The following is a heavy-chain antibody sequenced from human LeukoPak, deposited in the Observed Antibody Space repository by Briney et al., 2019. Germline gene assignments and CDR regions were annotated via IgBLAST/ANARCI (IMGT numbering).Heavy chain of an antibody. V-gene: IGHV3-30*02. D-gene: IGHD3-3*01. CDR1: GFTFSSYG. CDR3: AKPYDFWSGYWGYFDY. CDR2: IRYDGSNK. Sequence: GGSLRLSCAASGFTFSSYGMHWVRQAPGKGLEWVAFIRYDGSNKYYADSVKGRFTISRDNSKNTLYLQMNSLRAEDTAVYYFAKPYDFWSGYWGYFDYWGQGTLVTVSS. J-gene: IGHJ4*02.